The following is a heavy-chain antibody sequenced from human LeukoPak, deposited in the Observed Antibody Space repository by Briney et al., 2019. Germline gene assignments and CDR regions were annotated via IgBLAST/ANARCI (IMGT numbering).Heavy chain of an antibody. D-gene: IGHD4-17*01. CDR3: ASQTSVTPSWYFDL. CDR1: GVSIRRADFC. CDR2: IYGSGST. J-gene: IGHJ2*01. Sequence: PLRTLCLTCAVSGVSIRRADFCWSWIRQRPGEGLGWIGFIYGSGSTHHHPSLKSRVTISVDTSKNHFSLKLNSLTAADTAVYYCASQTSVTPSWYFDLWGRGTLVTVSS. V-gene: IGHV4-31*02.